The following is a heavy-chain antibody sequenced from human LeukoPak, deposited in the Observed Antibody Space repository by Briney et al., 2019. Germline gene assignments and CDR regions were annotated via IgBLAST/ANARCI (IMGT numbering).Heavy chain of an antibody. CDR1: GGTFSSYA. Sequence: ASVTVSCKASGGTFSSYAISWVRQAPGQGLEWMGGIIPIFGTANYAQKFQGRVTITTDESTSTAYMELSSLRSEDTAVNYCARTPFEYSSSSVYFGYWGQGTLVTVSS. V-gene: IGHV1-69*05. J-gene: IGHJ4*02. CDR2: IIPIFGTA. CDR3: ARTPFEYSSSSVYFGY. D-gene: IGHD6-6*01.